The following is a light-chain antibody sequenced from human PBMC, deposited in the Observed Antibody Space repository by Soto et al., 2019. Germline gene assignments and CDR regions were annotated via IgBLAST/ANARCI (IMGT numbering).Light chain of an antibody. Sequence: EIVLTQFPGTLSLSPGERATLSCRASQSVSSSYLAWYQQKPGQAPRLLIYGASSRATGIPDRFSGSGSGTDFTLTISRLEPEDFAVYYCQQYGGSPPLTFGGGTKVEIK. CDR3: QQYGGSPPLT. CDR1: QSVSSSY. J-gene: IGKJ4*01. V-gene: IGKV3-20*01. CDR2: GAS.